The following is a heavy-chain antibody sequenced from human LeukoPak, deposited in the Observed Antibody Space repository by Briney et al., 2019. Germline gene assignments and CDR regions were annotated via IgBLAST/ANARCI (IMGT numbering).Heavy chain of an antibody. V-gene: IGHV1-18*01. Sequence: ASVKVSCKASGYSFTSYGISWVRQAPGQGPEWMGWIGPYSGNTKNAPNLQGRLTMTADTSTSTAHMELRSLRSDDTAVYYCARDGTFDIWGQGTMVTVSS. D-gene: IGHD2-15*01. CDR3: ARDGTFDI. J-gene: IGHJ3*02. CDR1: GYSFTSYG. CDR2: IGPYSGNT.